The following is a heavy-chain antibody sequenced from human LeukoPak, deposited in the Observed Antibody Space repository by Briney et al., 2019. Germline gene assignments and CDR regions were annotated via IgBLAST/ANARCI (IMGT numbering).Heavy chain of an antibody. D-gene: IGHD2-21*02. J-gene: IGHJ3*01. CDR2: INPNGDRT. CDR1: ENTFTNYY. V-gene: IGHV1-46*01. CDR3: ARDMSTRVTPISYAFDV. Sequence: ASVKVSCKASENTFTNYYMHWVRQAPGQGLQWLGIINPNGDRTAYAQNFQDRVTMTRDASTTTFYLELSSLRSEDTAVYFCARDMSTRVTPISYAFDVWGRGTMVTVAS.